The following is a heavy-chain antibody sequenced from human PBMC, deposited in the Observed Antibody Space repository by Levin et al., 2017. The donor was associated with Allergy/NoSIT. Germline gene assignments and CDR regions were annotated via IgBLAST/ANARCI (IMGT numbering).Heavy chain of an antibody. D-gene: IGHD7-27*01. V-gene: IGHV1-69*13. CDR3: ATNWGNYYYYGMDV. J-gene: IGHJ6*02. CDR2: IIPIFGTA. CDR1: GGTFSSYA. Sequence: ASVKVSCKASGGTFSSYAISWVRQAPGQGLEWMGGIIPIFGTANYAQKFQGRVTITADESTSTAYMELSSLRSEDTAVYYCATNWGNYYYYGMDVWGQGTTVTVSS.